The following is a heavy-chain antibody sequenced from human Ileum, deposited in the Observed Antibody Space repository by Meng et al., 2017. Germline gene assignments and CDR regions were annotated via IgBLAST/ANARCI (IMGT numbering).Heavy chain of an antibody. Sequence: QLLESGGGLVQPGGSLRLSCTGSGFTFADYAINWVRQAPGKGLEWVSAISGNGAAKLYADSAKGRFTISRDNSKNSIYMEMYTLRVEDTAIYYCARWTYHYDFWCQGTLVTVSS. V-gene: IGHV3-23*01. J-gene: IGHJ4*02. CDR3: ARWTYHYDF. CDR1: GFTFADYA. CDR2: ISGNGAAK. D-gene: IGHD2-2*02.